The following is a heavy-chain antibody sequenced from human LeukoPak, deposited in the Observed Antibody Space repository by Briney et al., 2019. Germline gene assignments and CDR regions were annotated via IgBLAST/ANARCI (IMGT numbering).Heavy chain of an antibody. Sequence: SGTLSLTCTVSGGSVSSGSYYWSWIRQPPGKGLEWIGYIYYSGSTNYNPSLESRVTISIDTSKNQFSLKLISVTAADTAVYYCARDSWELPFDYWGQGTLVTVSS. V-gene: IGHV4-61*01. CDR1: GGSVSSGSYY. CDR2: IYYSGST. CDR3: ARDSWELPFDY. J-gene: IGHJ4*02. D-gene: IGHD1-26*01.